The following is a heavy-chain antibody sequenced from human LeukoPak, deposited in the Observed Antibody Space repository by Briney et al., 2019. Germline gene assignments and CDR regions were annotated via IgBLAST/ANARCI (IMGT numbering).Heavy chain of an antibody. CDR3: ATAVTTFVRLSFNNYYYYGMDV. D-gene: IGHD4-17*01. CDR1: GFTFSSYW. Sequence: PGGSLRLSCAASGFTFSSYWMSWVRQAPGKGLEWVANIKQDGSEKYYVDSVKGRFTISRDNAKNSLYLQMNSLRAEDTAVYYCATAVTTFVRLSFNNYYYYGMDVWGQGTTVTVSS. J-gene: IGHJ6*02. V-gene: IGHV3-7*03. CDR2: IKQDGSEK.